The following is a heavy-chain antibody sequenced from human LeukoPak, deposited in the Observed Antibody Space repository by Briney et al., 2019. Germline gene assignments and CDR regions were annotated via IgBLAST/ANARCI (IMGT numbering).Heavy chain of an antibody. CDR1: GFTFDDYA. Sequence: PGRSLRLSCAASGFTFDDYAMHWVRQAPGKGLEWVSGISWDSGSIGYANSVKGRFTISRDNAKNSLYLQMNSLRAEDTALYYCAKDRHYDSSGFDYWGQGTLVTVSS. D-gene: IGHD3-22*01. CDR2: ISWDSGSI. V-gene: IGHV3-9*01. J-gene: IGHJ4*02. CDR3: AKDRHYDSSGFDY.